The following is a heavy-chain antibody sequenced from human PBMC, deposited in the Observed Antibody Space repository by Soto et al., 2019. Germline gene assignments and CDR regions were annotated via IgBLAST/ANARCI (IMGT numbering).Heavy chain of an antibody. Sequence: ASVKVSCKASGYMFTYYHVHWVRQAPGQGLEWMGIINPNGGDTSYAQKFEGRVTMNRDTSTSTVYMEVSSLRSEDTALYYCARVPYSSGLLLYLDYWGQGTMVTVSS. V-gene: IGHV1-46*01. D-gene: IGHD5-18*01. CDR3: ARVPYSSGLLLYLDY. CDR2: INPNGGDT. CDR1: GYMFTYYH. J-gene: IGHJ4*02.